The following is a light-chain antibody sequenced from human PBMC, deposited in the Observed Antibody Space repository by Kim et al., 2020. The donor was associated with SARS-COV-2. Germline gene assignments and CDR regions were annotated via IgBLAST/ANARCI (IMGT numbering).Light chain of an antibody. CDR1: SSNSGAGYD. CDR3: QSYDSSLSGWV. CDR2: GNS. J-gene: IGLJ3*02. V-gene: IGLV1-40*01. Sequence: VTSSCTGSSSNSGAGYDVRWYQQLPGTTPKLLIYGNSNRPSGVPDRFSGSKSGTSASLAITGLQAEDEADYYCQSYDSSLSGWVFGGGTQLTVL.